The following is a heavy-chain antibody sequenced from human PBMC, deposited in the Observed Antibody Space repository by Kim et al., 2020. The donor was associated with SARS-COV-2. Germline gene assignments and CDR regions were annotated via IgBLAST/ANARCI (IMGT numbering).Heavy chain of an antibody. V-gene: IGHV4-31*03. CDR2: IYYSGST. D-gene: IGHD3-9*01. CDR1: GGSISSGGYY. J-gene: IGHJ2*01. CDR3: ARDRAPTLRYFDSTQYLYFDL. Sequence: SETLSLTCPVSGGSISSGGYYWSLIRQHPWNGLEWIEYIYYSGSTYYNPSLKSRVTISVDTSKNQFSLKLSSVTAADTAVYYCARDRAPTLRYFDSTQYLYFDLWGRCTLVTVSS.